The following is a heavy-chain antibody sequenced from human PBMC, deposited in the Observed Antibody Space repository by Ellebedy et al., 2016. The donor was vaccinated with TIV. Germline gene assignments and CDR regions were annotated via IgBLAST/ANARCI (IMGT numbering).Heavy chain of an antibody. Sequence: PGGSLRLSCAAYGFSFRSYWMSWVRQAPGKGLEWVANIYQDGGVQYYVDSVKGRFTISRDNADNSLFLQMNSLRAADTAVYYCARRGSYGDYAVQINSWFDTWGRGILVAVSS. V-gene: IGHV3-7*01. D-gene: IGHD4-17*01. J-gene: IGHJ5*02. CDR3: ARRGSYGDYAVQINSWFDT. CDR2: IYQDGGVQ. CDR1: GFSFRSYW.